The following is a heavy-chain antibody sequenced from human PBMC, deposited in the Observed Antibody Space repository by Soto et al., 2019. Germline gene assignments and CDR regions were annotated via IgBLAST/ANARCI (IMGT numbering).Heavy chain of an antibody. V-gene: IGHV3-30*18. CDR1: GITFSSHG. J-gene: IGHJ5*02. D-gene: IGHD2-2*01. Sequence: QVQLVESGGGVVQPGMSLRLSCVASGITFSSHGMHWVRQAPGKGLEWVAAISYDGTAKYYADSVKGRFTISRDNSKNTLDLQMNTLRGDDTAVYYGAKDYCSRTSCPFDPWGQGTLVTVAA. CDR2: ISYDGTAK. CDR3: AKDYCSRTSCPFDP.